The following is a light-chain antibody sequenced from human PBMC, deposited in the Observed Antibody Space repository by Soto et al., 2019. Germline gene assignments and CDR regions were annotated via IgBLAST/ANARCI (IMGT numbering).Light chain of an antibody. V-gene: IGKV1-5*03. CDR2: KAS. CDR3: QQYKSYSEA. Sequence: DIQMTQSPSTLSASVGDRVTITCRASQSISSWLAWYQQRPGKAPKLLIYKASSLESGVPSRFSGRGSGTEFTLTISSLQPDDFAIYYCQQYKSYSEAFGQGTKVELK. CDR1: QSISSW. J-gene: IGKJ1*01.